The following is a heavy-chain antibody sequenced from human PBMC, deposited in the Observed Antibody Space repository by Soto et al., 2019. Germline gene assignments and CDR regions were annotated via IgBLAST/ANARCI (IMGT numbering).Heavy chain of an antibody. CDR2: IYTSGST. D-gene: IGHD2-2*01. V-gene: IGHV4-4*07. Sequence: SETLSLTCTVSGGSISSYYWSWIRQPAGKGLEWIGRIYTSGSTNYNPSLKSRVTMSVDTSKNQFSLKLSSVTAADTAVYYCARDETVVVPAAIGYYYYYGMDVWGQGTTVT. CDR3: ARDETVVVPAAIGYYYYYGMDV. J-gene: IGHJ6*02. CDR1: GGSISSYY.